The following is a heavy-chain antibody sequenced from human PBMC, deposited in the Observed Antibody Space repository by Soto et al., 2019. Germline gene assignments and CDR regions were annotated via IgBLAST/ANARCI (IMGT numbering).Heavy chain of an antibody. CDR2: IKSKTDGGTA. Sequence: EVQLVESGGGLVKPGGSLRLSCAASGFTFDNAWMSWVRQAPGKGLEWVGRIKSKTDGGTADYAAPVKGRFTISRGDSKDTLYLQMNSLKAEDRAVYYCTTDRGHMYDFDYWGQGALVPVSS. V-gene: IGHV3-15*01. CDR1: GFTFDNAW. D-gene: IGHD2-8*01. CDR3: TTDRGHMYDFDY. J-gene: IGHJ4*02.